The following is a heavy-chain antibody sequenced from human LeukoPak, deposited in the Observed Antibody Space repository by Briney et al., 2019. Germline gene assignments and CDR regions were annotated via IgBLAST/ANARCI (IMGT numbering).Heavy chain of an antibody. CDR1: GFTFSSYS. Sequence: PGGSLRLSCAASGFTFSSYSMNWFRQAPGKGLEWVSSISSSSSYIYYADSVKGRFTISRDNAKNSLYLQMNSLRAEDKAVYYCARDKKHTAMVFDYWGQGTLVTVSS. CDR3: ARDKKHTAMVFDY. D-gene: IGHD5-18*01. V-gene: IGHV3-21*01. CDR2: ISSSSSYI. J-gene: IGHJ4*02.